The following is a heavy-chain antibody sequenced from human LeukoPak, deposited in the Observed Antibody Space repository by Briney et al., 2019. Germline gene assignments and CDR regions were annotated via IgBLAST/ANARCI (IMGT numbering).Heavy chain of an antibody. Sequence: SETLSLTCAVYGGSFSGYYWSWIRQPPGKGLEWIGEINHSGSTNYNPSLKSRVTISIDTSKNQFSLKLSSVTAADTAVYYCARRGGWQQLGVFFDYWGQGTLVTVSS. J-gene: IGHJ4*02. D-gene: IGHD6-13*01. CDR3: ARRGGWQQLGVFFDY. CDR1: GGSFSGYY. CDR2: INHSGST. V-gene: IGHV4-34*01.